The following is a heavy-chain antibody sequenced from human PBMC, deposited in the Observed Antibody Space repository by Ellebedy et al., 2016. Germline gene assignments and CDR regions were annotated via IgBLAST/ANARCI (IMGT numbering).Heavy chain of an antibody. CDR1: GDSVSSNSAA. J-gene: IGHJ4*02. CDR3: ARGRASAFWSRYYFDY. V-gene: IGHV6-1*01. D-gene: IGHD3-3*01. Sequence: LRLSXAISGDSVSSNSAAWNWIRQSPSRGLEWLGRTYYRSKWYNDYAVSVKSRITINPDTSKNQFSLQLNSVTPEDTAVYYCARGRASAFWSRYYFDYWGQGTLVTVSS. CDR2: TYYRSKWYN.